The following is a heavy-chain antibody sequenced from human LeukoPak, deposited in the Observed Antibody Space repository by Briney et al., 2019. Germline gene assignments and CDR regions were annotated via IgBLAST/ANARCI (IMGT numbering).Heavy chain of an antibody. CDR3: ARVEGWIKIHPFDY. V-gene: IGHV1-69*05. J-gene: IGHJ4*02. D-gene: IGHD2-15*01. CDR2: IIPIFGTA. CDR1: GGTFSSYA. Sequence: GASVNVSCKASGGTFSSYAISRVRQAPGQGLEWMGGIIPIFGTANYAQKFQGRVTMTTDTSTSTAYMELRSLRSDDTAVYYCARVEGWIKIHPFDYWGQGTLVTVSS.